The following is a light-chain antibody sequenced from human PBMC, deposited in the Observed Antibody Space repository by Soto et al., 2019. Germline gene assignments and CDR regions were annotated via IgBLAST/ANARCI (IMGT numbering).Light chain of an antibody. CDR3: QQTYSTLIFT. CDR1: QSISRY. Sequence: DIQMTQSPSSLSASVGDRVTITCRASQSISRYLNWYQQKPGKAPKLLIYAASSLQSGVPSRFSGSGSGTYFTPPISSLQPEDFATYYCQQTYSTLIFTFGPGTKVDI. V-gene: IGKV1-39*01. CDR2: AAS. J-gene: IGKJ3*01.